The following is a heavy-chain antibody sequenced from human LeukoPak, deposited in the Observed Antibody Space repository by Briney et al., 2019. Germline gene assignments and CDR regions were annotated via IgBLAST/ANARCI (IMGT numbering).Heavy chain of an antibody. D-gene: IGHD3-22*01. Sequence: ASVKVSCKASGYTFTSYGISWVRQAPGQGLEWMGWINPNSGGTNYAQKFQGRVTMTRDTSISTAYMELSRLRSDDTAVYYCARQGDSSGYPDAFDIWGQGTMVTVSS. J-gene: IGHJ3*02. CDR2: INPNSGGT. V-gene: IGHV1-2*02. CDR1: GYTFTSYG. CDR3: ARQGDSSGYPDAFDI.